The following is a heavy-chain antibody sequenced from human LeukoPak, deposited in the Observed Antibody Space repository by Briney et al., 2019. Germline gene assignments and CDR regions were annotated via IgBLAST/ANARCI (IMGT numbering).Heavy chain of an antibody. CDR1: VGSISSSSYY. CDR3: ASDRSGLYYFDF. D-gene: IGHD3/OR15-3a*01. Sequence: SETLSLTCAVSVGSISSSSYYWGWIRQPPGKGLEWIGSIYYSGSTYYNPSLKSRVTISVDTSNNQFSLKLTSPTAADTAAYYCASDRSGLYYFDFWGQGRLVTVSS. J-gene: IGHJ4*02. V-gene: IGHV4-39*07. CDR2: IYYSGST.